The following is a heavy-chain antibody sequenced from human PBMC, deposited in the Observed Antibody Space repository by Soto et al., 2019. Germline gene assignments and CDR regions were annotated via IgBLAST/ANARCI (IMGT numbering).Heavy chain of an antibody. J-gene: IGHJ5*02. CDR2: IYYSGCT. CDR1: GGSISSGGYY. Sequence: QVQLQESGPGLVKPSQTLSLTCTVSGGSISSGGYYWSWIRQHPGKGLEWIGYIYYSGCTYYNPSLKSRVTLSVDAPKNQFSVKLSSVTAADTAVYYCARVVVVAATTLSWFDPWGQGTLVTVSS. V-gene: IGHV4-31*03. CDR3: ARVVVVAATTLSWFDP. D-gene: IGHD2-15*01.